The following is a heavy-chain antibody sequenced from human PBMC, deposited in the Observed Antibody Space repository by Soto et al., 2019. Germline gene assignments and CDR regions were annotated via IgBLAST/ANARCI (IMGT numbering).Heavy chain of an antibody. CDR2: IYYSGST. V-gene: IGHV4-30-4*01. J-gene: IGHJ6*02. CDR3: ARDQPPPFYDFWSGYYIAPNYYYYGMDV. D-gene: IGHD3-3*01. Sequence: SETLSLTCTVSGGSISSGDYYWSWIRQPPGKGLEWIGYIYYSGSTHYNPSLKSRVTISVDTSKNQFSLKLSSVTAADTAVYYCARDQPPPFYDFWSGYYIAPNYYYYGMDVWGQGTTVTVSS. CDR1: GGSISSGDYY.